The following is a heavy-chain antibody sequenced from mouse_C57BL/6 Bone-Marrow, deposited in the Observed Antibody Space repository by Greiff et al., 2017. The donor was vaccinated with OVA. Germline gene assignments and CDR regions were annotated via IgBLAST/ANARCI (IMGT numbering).Heavy chain of an antibody. D-gene: IGHD2-2*01. Sequence: EVQLQQSGAELVRPGASVKLSCTASGFNIKDDYMHWVKQRPEQGLEWIGWIDPENGDTEYASKLQGKATITADTSSNTAYLQLSSLTSEDTAVYYCTSLWLRRGGYWGQGTTLTVSS. CDR3: TSLWLRRGGY. CDR2: IDPENGDT. J-gene: IGHJ2*01. V-gene: IGHV14-4*01. CDR1: GFNIKDDY.